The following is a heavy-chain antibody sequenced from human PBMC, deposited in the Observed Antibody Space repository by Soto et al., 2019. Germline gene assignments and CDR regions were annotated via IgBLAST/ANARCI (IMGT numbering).Heavy chain of an antibody. D-gene: IGHD3-3*01. CDR1: GGSISSGDYY. V-gene: IGHV4-30-4*01. J-gene: IGHJ6*02. CDR3: RTGLRFLEWLSPTYYGMDV. Sequence: SETLSLTCTVSGGSISSGDYYWSWIRQPPGKGLEWIGYIYYSGSTYYNPSLKSRVTISVDTSKNQFSLKLSSVTAADTAVYYCRTGLRFLEWLSPTYYGMDVWGQGTTVTVSS. CDR2: IYYSGST.